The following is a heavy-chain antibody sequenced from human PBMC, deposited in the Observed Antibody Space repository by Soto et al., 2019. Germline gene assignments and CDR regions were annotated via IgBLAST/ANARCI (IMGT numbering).Heavy chain of an antibody. Sequence: QDQLVQSGAEVKKPGASVTVSCKASGYSFTNYGITWVRQAPGQGLEWMGWISAFNGNTHYAQKLQGRVTMTTDASTSTAYMELRSLRSDDTAVYYCARDRGVAPPVAGNPHYYYYMDVG. CDR3: ARDRGVAPPVAGNPHYYYYMDV. V-gene: IGHV1-18*01. CDR2: ISAFNGNT. D-gene: IGHD6-19*01. J-gene: IGHJ6*03. CDR1: GYSFTNYG.